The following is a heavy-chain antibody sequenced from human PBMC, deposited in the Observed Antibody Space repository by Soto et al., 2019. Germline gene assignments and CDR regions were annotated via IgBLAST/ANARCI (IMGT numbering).Heavy chain of an antibody. J-gene: IGHJ6*02. D-gene: IGHD4-17*01. Sequence: GASLKISCKCSGYSFPSYWIGWVRQPPGKGLEWMGIIYPGDSNTRYSPSFQGQVTISADKSTSTAYLQWSSLTASDTAIYYCAKTTAYFPEGMDVWGQGITVSVSS. V-gene: IGHV5-51*01. CDR1: GYSFPSYW. CDR3: AKTTAYFPEGMDV. CDR2: IYPGDSNT.